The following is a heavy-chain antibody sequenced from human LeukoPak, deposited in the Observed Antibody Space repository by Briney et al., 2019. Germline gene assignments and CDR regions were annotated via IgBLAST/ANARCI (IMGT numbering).Heavy chain of an antibody. J-gene: IGHJ4*02. CDR1: GGSISSSSYY. CDR3: ARLRVVAAPDY. CDR2: IYYSGST. D-gene: IGHD2-15*01. Sequence: SETLSLTCTASGGSISSSSYYWGWIRQPPGKGLEWIGSIYYSGSTYYNPSLKSRVTISVDTSKNQFSLKLSSVTAADTAVYYCARLRVVAAPDYWGQGTLVTVSS. V-gene: IGHV4-39*01.